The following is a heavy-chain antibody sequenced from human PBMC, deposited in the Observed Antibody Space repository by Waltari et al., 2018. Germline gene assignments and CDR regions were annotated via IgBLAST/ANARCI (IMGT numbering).Heavy chain of an antibody. CDR2: IYYSGST. CDR3: ASEPAPIVVVVAASFDY. D-gene: IGHD2-15*01. Sequence: QLQLQESGPGLVKPSETLSLTCTVSGGSISSSSSYWAWIRQPPGKGLEWIGSIYYSGSTYYNPSLKSRVTISVDTSKNQFSLKLSSVTAADTAVYYCASEPAPIVVVVAASFDYWGQGTLVTVSS. V-gene: IGHV4-39*07. CDR1: GGSISSSSSY. J-gene: IGHJ4*02.